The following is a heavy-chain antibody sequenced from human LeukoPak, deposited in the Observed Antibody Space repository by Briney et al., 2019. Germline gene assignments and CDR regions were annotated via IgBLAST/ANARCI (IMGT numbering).Heavy chain of an antibody. Sequence: GGSLRLSCAASGFTFSSYGMHWVRQAPGKGLEWVAFIRYDGSNKYYADSVKGRFTISRDNSKNTLYLQMNSLRAEDTAVYYCARVPHSNGCYYVDCWGQGTLVTVSS. CDR3: ARVPHSNGCYYVDC. CDR1: GFTFSSYG. J-gene: IGHJ4*02. D-gene: IGHD3-22*01. V-gene: IGHV3-30*02. CDR2: IRYDGSNK.